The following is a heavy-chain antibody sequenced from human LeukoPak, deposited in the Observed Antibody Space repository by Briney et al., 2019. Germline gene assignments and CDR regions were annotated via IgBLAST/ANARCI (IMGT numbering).Heavy chain of an antibody. CDR1: GFTFSSYS. D-gene: IGHD1-26*01. CDR2: ISSSSSTI. V-gene: IGHV3-48*01. J-gene: IGHJ4*02. Sequence: GGSLRLSCAASGFTFSSYSVNWVRQAPGKGLEWISYISSSSSTIYYADSVKGRFTISRDNAKNSLYLQMNSLRAEDTAVYYCARPGIVGAPGAFDYWGQGTLVTVSS. CDR3: ARPGIVGAPGAFDY.